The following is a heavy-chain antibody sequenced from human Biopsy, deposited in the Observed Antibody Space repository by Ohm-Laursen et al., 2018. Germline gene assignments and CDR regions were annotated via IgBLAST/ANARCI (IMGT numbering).Heavy chain of an antibody. J-gene: IGHJ6*02. CDR2: IIPILGTV. Sequence: ASVKVSCKSSGDTFTTSAISWVRQVPGQGLDWMGRIIPILGTVDYGQNFQGRVTIGADTSTTFLELTSLRYDDTAVYYCASGNIGGVGLDVWGLGTSVTVSS. CDR3: ASGNIGGVGLDV. D-gene: IGHD3-10*01. V-gene: IGHV1-69*04. CDR1: GDTFTTSA.